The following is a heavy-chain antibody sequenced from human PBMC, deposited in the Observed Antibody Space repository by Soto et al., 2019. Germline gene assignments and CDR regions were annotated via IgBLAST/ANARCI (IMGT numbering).Heavy chain of an antibody. CDR3: ARGNAYYYDSSGYPGSDAFDI. CDR2: IYYSGST. D-gene: IGHD3-22*01. Sequence: SETLSLTCTVSCGSISSGGYYWSCIRQHPVKGLEWIGYIYYSGSTYYNPSLKSRVTISVDTSKNQFSLKLSSVAAADTAVYYCARGNAYYYDSSGYPGSDAFDIWGQGTMVTVSS. V-gene: IGHV4-31*03. J-gene: IGHJ3*02. CDR1: CGSISSGGYY.